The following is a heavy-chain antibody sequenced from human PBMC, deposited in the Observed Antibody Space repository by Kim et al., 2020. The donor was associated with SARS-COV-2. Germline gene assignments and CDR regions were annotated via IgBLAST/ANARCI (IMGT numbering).Heavy chain of an antibody. CDR1: RFIFSSYN. D-gene: IGHD1-26*01. V-gene: IGHV3-48*02. Sequence: GGSLRLSCAASRFIFSSYNMNWVRQAPGKGLEWVSYISSNSGTIYYADSVKGRFIISRDNAKNLLYLQMNSLRDEDTAVYYCAGRGGSYGGDALDIWGQGTMVTVSS. CDR2: ISSNSGTI. CDR3: AGRGGSYGGDALDI. J-gene: IGHJ3*02.